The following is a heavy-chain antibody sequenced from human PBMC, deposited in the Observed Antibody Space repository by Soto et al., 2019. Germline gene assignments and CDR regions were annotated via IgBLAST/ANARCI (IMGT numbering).Heavy chain of an antibody. D-gene: IGHD6-6*01. CDR1: GFTFGDYA. V-gene: IGHV3-49*03. CDR2: IRSNTYGGTT. Sequence: GGSLRLSCTTSGFTFGDYAMSWFRQAPGKGLEWIGYIRSNTYGGTTEYAASVKGRFTISRDDSKRVAHLQMNSLETEDTAVYFCARRKYLDYWGQGTLVT. J-gene: IGHJ4*02. CDR3: ARRKYLDY.